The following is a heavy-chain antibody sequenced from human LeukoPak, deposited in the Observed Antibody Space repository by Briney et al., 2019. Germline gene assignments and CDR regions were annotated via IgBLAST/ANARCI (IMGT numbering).Heavy chain of an antibody. CDR3: ASQDYYDSMKNDAFDI. CDR2: ICPGDSDT. J-gene: IGHJ3*02. V-gene: IGHV5-51*03. Sequence: KPGESLKISCKGSGYSFTSYWIGWVRQMPGKGLEWMGIICPGDSDTRYSPSFQGQVTISADKSISTAYLQWSSLKASDTAMYYCASQDYYDSMKNDAFDIWGQGTMVTVSS. D-gene: IGHD3-22*01. CDR1: GYSFTSYW.